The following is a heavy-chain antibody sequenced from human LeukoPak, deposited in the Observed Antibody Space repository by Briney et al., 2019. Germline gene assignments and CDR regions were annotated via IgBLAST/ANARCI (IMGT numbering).Heavy chain of an antibody. D-gene: IGHD5-18*01. CDR1: GGSVRSDSYY. Sequence: SETLSLACTVCGGSVRSDSYYARWIRQPPGKSLEWIGHVYHTGHINYNPPLRSRVTISVDTSRNQFSLDLTSVSAADTAVYYCARDRGGGRGYSEGLDYWGQGALVTVSS. V-gene: IGHV4-61*01. CDR3: ARDRGGGRGYSEGLDY. CDR2: VYHTGHI. J-gene: IGHJ4*02.